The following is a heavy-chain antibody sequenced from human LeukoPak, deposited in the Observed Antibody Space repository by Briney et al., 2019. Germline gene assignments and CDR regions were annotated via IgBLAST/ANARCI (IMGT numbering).Heavy chain of an antibody. D-gene: IGHD2-15*01. CDR3: ARADLGSCSGGSCYGHY. J-gene: IGHJ4*02. CDR2: ISYDGSNK. Sequence: PGGSLRLSCAASGVTISNAWMSWVRQAPGKGLEWVAFISYDGSNKYYADSVEGRFTISRDNSKNTLYLQMNSLRAEDTAVYYCARADLGSCSGGSCYGHYWGQGTLVTVSS. CDR1: GVTISNAW. V-gene: IGHV3-30-3*01.